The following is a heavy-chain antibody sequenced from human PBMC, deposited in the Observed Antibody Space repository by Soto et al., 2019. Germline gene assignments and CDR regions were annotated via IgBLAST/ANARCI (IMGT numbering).Heavy chain of an antibody. Sequence: GGSLRLSCAASGFTFSSYWMHWVRQAPGKGLVWVSRINSDGSSTSYADSVKGRFTISRDNAKNTLYLQMNSLRAEDTAVYYCARQYYDFWSGYFIDYWGQGTLVTVSS. J-gene: IGHJ4*02. CDR1: GFTFSSYW. CDR2: INSDGSST. CDR3: ARQYYDFWSGYFIDY. D-gene: IGHD3-3*01. V-gene: IGHV3-74*01.